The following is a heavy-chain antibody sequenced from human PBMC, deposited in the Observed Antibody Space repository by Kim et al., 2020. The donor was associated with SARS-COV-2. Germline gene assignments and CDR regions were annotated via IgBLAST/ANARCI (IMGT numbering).Heavy chain of an antibody. D-gene: IGHD3-10*01. V-gene: IGHV4-31*03. J-gene: IGHJ4*02. CDR3: ARERESRFDY. Sequence: SETLSLTCTVSGGSISSGGYYWSWIRQHPGKGLEWIGYIYYSGSTYYNTSLKSRVTISVDTSKNQFSLKLSSVTAADTAVYYCARERESRFDYWGQGTLVTVSS. CDR2: IYYSGST. CDR1: GGSISSGGYY.